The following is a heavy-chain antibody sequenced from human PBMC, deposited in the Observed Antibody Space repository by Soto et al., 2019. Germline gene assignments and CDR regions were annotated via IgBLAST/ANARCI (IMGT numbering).Heavy chain of an antibody. Sequence: EVQLVESGGGLVQPGGSLRLSCAASGFTFNTYWLHWVRQAPGKGLVLVSRVNMDGSTTTYADSVRGRFTISRDNAKDTVYLEMNSLRDEDMAVYYCARGAKGQWLVDYWGQGTLVTVSS. D-gene: IGHD6-19*01. CDR1: GFTFNTYW. V-gene: IGHV3-74*01. CDR3: ARGAKGQWLVDY. CDR2: VNMDGSTT. J-gene: IGHJ4*02.